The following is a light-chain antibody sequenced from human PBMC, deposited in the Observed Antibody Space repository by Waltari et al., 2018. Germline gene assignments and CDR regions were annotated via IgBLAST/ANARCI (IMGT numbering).Light chain of an antibody. CDR2: GNS. CDR3: QSYDSSLSGPRGVV. J-gene: IGLJ2*01. Sequence: QSVLTQPPSVSGAPGQRVTISCTGSSSNIGAGYDVHWYQQLPGTAPKLLIYGNSNRPSGVPDRFSGSKSGTSASLAITGLQAEDEADYYCQSYDSSLSGPRGVVFGGGTKLTVL. CDR1: SSNIGAGYD. V-gene: IGLV1-40*01.